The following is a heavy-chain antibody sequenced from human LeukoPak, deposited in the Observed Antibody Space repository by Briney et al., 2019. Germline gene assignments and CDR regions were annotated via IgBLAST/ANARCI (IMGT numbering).Heavy chain of an antibody. V-gene: IGHV3-21*05. Sequence: GGSLRLSCAASGFTFSSYAMHWVRQAPGKGLEWVSYISSSSSYTNYADSVKGRFTISRDNAKNTLYLQMNSLRAEDTAVYYCARVVHDNLNYWGQGTLVTVSS. CDR1: GFTFSSYA. J-gene: IGHJ4*02. CDR3: ARVVHDNLNY. CDR2: ISSSSSYT. D-gene: IGHD1-20*01.